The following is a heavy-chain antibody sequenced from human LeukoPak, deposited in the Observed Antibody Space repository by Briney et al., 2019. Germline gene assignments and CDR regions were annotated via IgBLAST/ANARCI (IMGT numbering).Heavy chain of an antibody. CDR1: GASFNDYY. J-gene: IGHJ4*02. Sequence: PSEALSLTCSIYGASFNDYYWTWIRQPPGKGLEWIGEMNHSGNTEYNPSLKSRVTISVDTSKRQFSLILTSVTTADTAVYYCANWNARTHSHDVWGQGTLVTVSS. D-gene: IGHD1-1*01. V-gene: IGHV4-34*01. CDR2: MNHSGNT. CDR3: ANWNARTHSHDV.